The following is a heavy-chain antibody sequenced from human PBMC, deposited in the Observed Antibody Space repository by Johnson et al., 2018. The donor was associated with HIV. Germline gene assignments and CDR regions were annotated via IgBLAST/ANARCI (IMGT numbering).Heavy chain of an antibody. D-gene: IGHD6-13*01. J-gene: IGHJ3*02. V-gene: IGHV3-30*18. CDR1: GFTFSSYG. CDR3: AKGAAAAGPDAFDI. Sequence: QVQLVESGGGVVQPGRSLRVSCAASGFTFSSYGMHWVRQAPGKGLEWVAVTSNDGSNKYYADSVKGRFTIYRDNFKNTLYLQMNSLRAEDTAVYYCAKGAAAAGPDAFDIWGQGTMVTVSS. CDR2: TSNDGSNK.